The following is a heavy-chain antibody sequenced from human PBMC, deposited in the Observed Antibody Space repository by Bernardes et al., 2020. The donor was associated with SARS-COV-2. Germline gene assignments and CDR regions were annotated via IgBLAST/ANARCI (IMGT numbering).Heavy chain of an antibody. CDR3: AKDRSWGYGDWNYFDY. CDR2: ISGSGGST. V-gene: IGHV3-23*01. D-gene: IGHD4-17*01. Sequence: GGSLRLSCAASGFTFSNYAMSWVRQAPGKGLEWVSAISGSGGSTFYADSVKGRFTISRDNSKDTLYLQMNSLRAEDTAIYYCAKDRSWGYGDWNYFDYWGQGTLVTVSS. J-gene: IGHJ4*02. CDR1: GFTFSNYA.